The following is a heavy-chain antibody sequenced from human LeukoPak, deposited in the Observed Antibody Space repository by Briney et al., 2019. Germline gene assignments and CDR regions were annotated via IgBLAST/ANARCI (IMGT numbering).Heavy chain of an antibody. V-gene: IGHV3-20*04. CDR2: INWNGGST. CDR1: GFTFDDYG. Sequence: GGSLRLSCAASGFTFDDYGVSWVRQAPGKGLEWVSGINWNGGSTGYADSVKGRFTISRDNAKNSLYLQMNSLRAEDTALYYCARDGDWGAYYMDVWGKGTTVTVSS. J-gene: IGHJ6*03. CDR3: ARDGDWGAYYMDV. D-gene: IGHD2-21*02.